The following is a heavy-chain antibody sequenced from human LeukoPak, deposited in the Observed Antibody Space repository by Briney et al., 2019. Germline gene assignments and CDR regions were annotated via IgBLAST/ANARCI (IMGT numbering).Heavy chain of an antibody. Sequence: GGSLRLSCAASGFTFSSYAMTWVRQAPGKGLEWVGFIRSKAYGGTTEYAASVKGRFTISRDDSKSIAYLQMNSLKTEDTAVYYCTRFRITFGLDYWGQGTLVTVSS. D-gene: IGHD3-16*01. CDR3: TRFRITFGLDY. J-gene: IGHJ4*02. V-gene: IGHV3-49*04. CDR2: IRSKAYGGTT. CDR1: GFTFSSYA.